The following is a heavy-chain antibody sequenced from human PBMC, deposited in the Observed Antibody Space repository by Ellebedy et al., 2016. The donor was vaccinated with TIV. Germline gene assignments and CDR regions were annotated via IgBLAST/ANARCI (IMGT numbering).Heavy chain of an antibody. J-gene: IGHJ4*02. CDR1: GFTVSSNY. V-gene: IGHV3-66*01. Sequence: GESLKISCAASGFTVSSNYMTWVRQAPGKGLEWVSIIYIGGSTYYADSMKDRFTISRDNSKTTLYLQMSSLRAEDTAIYYCARTKYLDYWGQGTLVTVSS. CDR2: IYIGGST. CDR3: ARTKYLDY.